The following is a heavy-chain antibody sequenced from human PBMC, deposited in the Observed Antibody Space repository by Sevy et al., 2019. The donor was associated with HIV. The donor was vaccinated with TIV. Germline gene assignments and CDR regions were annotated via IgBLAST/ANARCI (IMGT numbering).Heavy chain of an antibody. CDR3: ARERRNWNDFDY. CDR1: GFTFSSYS. J-gene: IGHJ4*02. V-gene: IGHV3-21*01. Sequence: GGSLRLSCAASGFTFSSYSMNWVRQAPGKGLEWVSSISSSSSYIYYADSVKGRFTISRDNAKNSLYLQMNSLRAEDTAVYYCARERRNWNDFDYWGQRTLVTVSS. D-gene: IGHD1-20*01. CDR2: ISSSSSYI.